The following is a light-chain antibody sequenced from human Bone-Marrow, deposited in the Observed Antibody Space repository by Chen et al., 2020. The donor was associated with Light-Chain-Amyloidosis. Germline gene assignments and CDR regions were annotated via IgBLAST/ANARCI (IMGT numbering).Light chain of an antibody. CDR3: MQGTHWPPST. Sequence: EVVMQQSPLSRPVTRGQPASISCRSRQSLVYSDGNTYLNWFQQRPGQSPRRLIYKVSNRDSGVPDRFSGSGSGTDFTLKISRVEAEDVGVYYCMQGTHWPPSTFGQGTKVEIK. CDR2: KVS. J-gene: IGKJ1*01. V-gene: IGKV2-30*01. CDR1: QSLVYSDGNTY.